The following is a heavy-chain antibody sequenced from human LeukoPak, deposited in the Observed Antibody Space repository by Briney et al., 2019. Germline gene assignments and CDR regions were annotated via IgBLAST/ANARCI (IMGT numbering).Heavy chain of an antibody. CDR2: IYYSGST. Sequence: SDTLSVTCTVSGGSISSYYWSWMRQPPGQGLEWIGYIYYSGSTNYNPSLKSRVTISVDTSKNQFSLKLSSVTAADTAVYYCARDLVVTAGLDAFDIWGQGTMVTVSS. V-gene: IGHV4-59*01. CDR3: ARDLVVTAGLDAFDI. J-gene: IGHJ3*02. D-gene: IGHD5-18*01. CDR1: GGSISSYY.